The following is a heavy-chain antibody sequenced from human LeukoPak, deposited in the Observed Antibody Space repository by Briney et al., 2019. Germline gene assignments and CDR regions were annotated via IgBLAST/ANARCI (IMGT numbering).Heavy chain of an antibody. Sequence: GGSLRLSCAASGFTFSSYAMSWVRQAPGKGLEWVSAISGSGGSTYYADSVKGRFTISRDNSKNTLYLQMNSLRAEDTAVYYCAKVRDGYNQIRNGFDIWGQGTMVTVSS. J-gene: IGHJ3*02. V-gene: IGHV3-23*01. CDR3: AKVRDGYNQIRNGFDI. CDR1: GFTFSSYA. CDR2: ISGSGGST. D-gene: IGHD5-24*01.